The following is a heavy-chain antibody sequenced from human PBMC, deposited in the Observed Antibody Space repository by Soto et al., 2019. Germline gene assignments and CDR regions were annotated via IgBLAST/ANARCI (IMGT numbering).Heavy chain of an antibody. CDR1: GYRFTSYW. CDR3: ARLGAIVVVPAAPPGYYYGMDV. CDR2: IDPSDSYT. D-gene: IGHD2-2*01. J-gene: IGHJ6*02. Sequence: PGESVKIACKGSGYRFTSYWISWVRQMPGKGLEWMGRIDPSDSYTNYSPSFQGHVTISADKSISTAYLQWSSLKASDTAMYYCARLGAIVVVPAAPPGYYYGMDVWGQGTTVTVSS. V-gene: IGHV5-10-1*01.